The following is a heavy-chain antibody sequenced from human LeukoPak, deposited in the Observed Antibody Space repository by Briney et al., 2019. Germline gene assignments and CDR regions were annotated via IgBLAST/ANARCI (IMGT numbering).Heavy chain of an antibody. Sequence: GGSLRLSCAASGFTFSSYAMSWVRQAPGKGLECVSAISGSGDSTYYGDSVKGRFTISRDNSKNTLYLQMNSLRAEDTAVYYCAKTRPLDSSSWSHGDYWGQGTLVTVSS. CDR3: AKTRPLDSSSWSHGDY. D-gene: IGHD6-13*01. V-gene: IGHV3-23*01. CDR1: GFTFSSYA. J-gene: IGHJ4*02. CDR2: ISGSGDST.